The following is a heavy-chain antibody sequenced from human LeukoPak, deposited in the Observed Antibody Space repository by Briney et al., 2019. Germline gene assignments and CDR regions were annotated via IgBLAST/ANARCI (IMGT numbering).Heavy chain of an antibody. D-gene: IGHD6-19*01. CDR3: ARTPGRQWLPRQHFDY. V-gene: IGHV1-18*01. CDR1: GYTFTSYG. J-gene: IGHJ4*02. Sequence: ASVKVSCKASGYTFTSYGISWVRQAPGQGLEWMGWISAYNGNTNYAQKLQGRVTMTTDTSTSTAYMELRSLRSDDPAVYYCARTPGRQWLPRQHFDYWGQGTLVTVSS. CDR2: ISAYNGNT.